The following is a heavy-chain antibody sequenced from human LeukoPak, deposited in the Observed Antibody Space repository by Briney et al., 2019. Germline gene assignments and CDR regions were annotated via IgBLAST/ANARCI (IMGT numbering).Heavy chain of an antibody. CDR2: INPSGGNT. J-gene: IGHJ4*02. CDR1: GYTFTSYY. V-gene: IGHV1-46*01. CDR3: ARRGYSGHSQGAADY. D-gene: IGHD4-23*01. Sequence: ASVEVSCKASGYTFTSYYMHWVRQAPGQGLEWMGIINPSGGNTNYAQKFQGRVTMTTDTSTSTAHMELRSLRSDDTAVYYCARRGYSGHSQGAADYWGQGTLVTVSS.